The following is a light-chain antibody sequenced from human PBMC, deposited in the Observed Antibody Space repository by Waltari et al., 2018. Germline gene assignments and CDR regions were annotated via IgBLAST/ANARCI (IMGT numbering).Light chain of an antibody. J-gene: IGLJ2*01. CDR3: CSYAGSTTL. V-gene: IGLV2-23*02. CDR2: EVI. Sequence: QSALTQPASVSGSPGQSIHISCTATTSDVGNYNLDSWYQHHPGQTPKLIIYEVIKRPSGISNRFSGSKSGKTASLTISGLQAEDEADYYCCSYAGSTTLFGGGTKLTVL. CDR1: TSDVGNYNL.